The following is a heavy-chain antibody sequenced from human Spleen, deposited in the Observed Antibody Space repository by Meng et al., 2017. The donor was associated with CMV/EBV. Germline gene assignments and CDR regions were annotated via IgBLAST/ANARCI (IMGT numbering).Heavy chain of an antibody. Sequence: GGSLRLSCAASGFTFSSYSMNWVRQAPGKGLEWVSSISSSSSYIYYADSVKGRFTISRANAQNSLYLQMNRLRGEDTAVYYCARDGPNLLPPSGAFDIWGQGTMVTVSS. CDR3: ARDGPNLLPPSGAFDI. J-gene: IGHJ3*02. D-gene: IGHD1-14*01. V-gene: IGHV3-21*06. CDR1: GFTFSSYS. CDR2: ISSSSSYI.